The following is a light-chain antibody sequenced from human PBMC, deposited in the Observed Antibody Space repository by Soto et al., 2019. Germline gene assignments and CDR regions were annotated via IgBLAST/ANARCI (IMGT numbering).Light chain of an antibody. CDR3: SSYTSSSTLV. V-gene: IGLV2-14*01. J-gene: IGLJ1*01. CDR2: EVS. CDR1: SDDVGAYKY. Sequence: QSVLTQPASVSGSPGQSITISCAGTSDDVGAYKYVSWYQQHPGKAPQLLIYEVSNRPSGVSNRSSGSKSGNTASLTISGLQAEDEADYYCSSYTSSSTLVFGTGTKVTVL.